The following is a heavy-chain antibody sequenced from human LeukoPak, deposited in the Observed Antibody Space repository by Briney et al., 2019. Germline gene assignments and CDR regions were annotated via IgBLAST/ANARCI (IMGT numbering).Heavy chain of an antibody. J-gene: IGHJ3*02. CDR2: ISSSSYI. Sequence: GGSLRLSCAASGFTFDDYGMSWVRQVPGKGLEWVSSISSSSYIYYADSVKGRFTISRDNAKNSLYLQMNSLRAEDTAVYYCARDFGDVAFDIWGQGTMVTVSS. CDR1: GFTFDDYG. D-gene: IGHD4-17*01. CDR3: ARDFGDVAFDI. V-gene: IGHV3-69-1*01.